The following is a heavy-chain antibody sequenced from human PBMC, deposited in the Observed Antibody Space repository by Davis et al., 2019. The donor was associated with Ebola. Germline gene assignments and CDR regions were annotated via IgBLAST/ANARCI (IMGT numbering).Heavy chain of an antibody. D-gene: IGHD1-26*01. CDR2: ISSSGSTI. V-gene: IGHV3-11*01. J-gene: IGHJ6*02. Sequence: GESLKISCAASGFTFSDYYMSWIRQAPGKGLEWVSYISSSGSTIYYADSVKGRFTISRDNAKNSLYLQKNSLRAEDTAVYYCARSLTALVGAARRYYYYGMDVWGQGTTVTVSS. CDR3: ARSLTALVGAARRYYYYGMDV. CDR1: GFTFSDYY.